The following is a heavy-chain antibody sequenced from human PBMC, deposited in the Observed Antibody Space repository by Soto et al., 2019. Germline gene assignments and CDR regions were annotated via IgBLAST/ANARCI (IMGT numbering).Heavy chain of an antibody. Sequence: EVQLVESGGGLIQPGGSLRLSCAASGFTVSSTYMSWVRQAPGKGLGWVSVIYSGGSTYYADSVKGRFTISRDNSKNTLYLQMNSLRAEDTAVYYCARSGYSYVPFDYWGQGTLVTVSS. D-gene: IGHD5-18*01. CDR3: ARSGYSYVPFDY. V-gene: IGHV3-53*01. J-gene: IGHJ4*02. CDR2: IYSGGST. CDR1: GFTVSSTY.